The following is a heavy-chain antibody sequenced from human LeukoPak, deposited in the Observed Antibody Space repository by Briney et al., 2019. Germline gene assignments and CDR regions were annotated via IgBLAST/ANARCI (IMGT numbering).Heavy chain of an antibody. CDR1: GGSFSGYY. D-gene: IGHD3-9*01. V-gene: IGHV4-34*01. CDR2: INHSGST. CDR3: AGGDSSDSFYDILTGYYTPYFDY. Sequence: KSSETLSLTCAVYGGSFSGYYWSWIRQPPGKGLEWIGEINHSGSTNYNPSLKSRVTISVDTSKNQFSLKLSSMTAEDTAVYYCAGGDSSDSFYDILTGYYTPYFDYWGQGTLVTVSS. J-gene: IGHJ4*02.